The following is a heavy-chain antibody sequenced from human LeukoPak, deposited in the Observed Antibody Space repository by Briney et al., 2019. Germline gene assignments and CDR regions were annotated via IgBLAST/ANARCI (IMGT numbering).Heavy chain of an antibody. D-gene: IGHD3-3*01. CDR3: AKGAQYDFWSGYTLEYFDV. CDR1: GFTFSSYA. J-gene: IGHJ4*02. V-gene: IGHV3-23*01. CDR2: ISVSGSST. Sequence: PGGSLRLSCAASGFTFSSYAMNWVRQAPGKGLEWVSFISVSGSSTHYADSVKGRFTISRDNSNNTLYLQINSLRADDTAAYYCAKGAQYDFWSGYTLEYFDVWGKGTLVTVSS.